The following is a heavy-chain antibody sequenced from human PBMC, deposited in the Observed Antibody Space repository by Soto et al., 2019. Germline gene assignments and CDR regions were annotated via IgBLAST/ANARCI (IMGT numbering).Heavy chain of an antibody. D-gene: IGHD3-16*02. CDR3: ARQIYDFVWGTYRPFYFDY. J-gene: IGHJ4*02. Sequence: SETLSLTCSVSGGSISNSNYYWGWIRQPPGKGLEWIGSIYYSGSTYYNPSLKSRVTISVDTSKNQFSLNLRSVTAADTAVYYCARQIYDFVWGTYRPFYFDYWGQGTLVTVSS. CDR1: GGSISNSNYY. V-gene: IGHV4-39*01. CDR2: IYYSGST.